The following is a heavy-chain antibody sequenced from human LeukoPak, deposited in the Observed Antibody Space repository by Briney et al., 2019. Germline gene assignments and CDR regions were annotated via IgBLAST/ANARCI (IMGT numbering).Heavy chain of an antibody. D-gene: IGHD3-22*01. V-gene: IGHV4-34*01. J-gene: IGHJ6*03. CDR3: ARKWLSNTPYYYYYYMDV. CDR1: GGSFSGYY. CDR2: INHSGST. Sequence: SETLSLTCAVYGGSFSGYYWSWIRQPPGEGLEWIGEINHSGSTNYNPSLKSRVTISVDTSKNQFSLKLSSVTAADTAVYYCARKWLSNTPYYYYYYMDVWGKGTTVTVSS.